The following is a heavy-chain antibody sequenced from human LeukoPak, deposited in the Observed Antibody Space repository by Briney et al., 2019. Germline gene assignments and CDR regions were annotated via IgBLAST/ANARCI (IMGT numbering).Heavy chain of an antibody. CDR1: GFTFSSYS. CDR2: ISSSSSYI. D-gene: IGHD4-23*01. J-gene: IGHJ3*02. Sequence: GGSLRLSCAASGFTFSSYSMNWVRQAPGKGLEWVSSISSSSSYIYYADSVKGRFTISRDNAKNSLYLQMNSLRAEDTAVYYCARAPTVVRADAFDIWGQGTMVTVSS. CDR3: ARAPTVVRADAFDI. V-gene: IGHV3-21*04.